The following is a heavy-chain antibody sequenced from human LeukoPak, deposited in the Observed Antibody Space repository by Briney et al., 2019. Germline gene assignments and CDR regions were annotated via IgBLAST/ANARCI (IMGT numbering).Heavy chain of an antibody. V-gene: IGHV4-59*11. D-gene: IGHD2-15*01. CDR2: VYYSGTT. J-gene: IGHJ3*02. Sequence: SEILSLTCTVSGGSMSSHYWSWIRQPPGKRLEWLGYVYYSGTTNYNPSLKSRVTISIDTSKNQFSLKLSSVTAADTAVYYCARSDTYCSGGSCSPNTFDALDIWGQGTMVAVSS. CDR3: ARSDTYCSGGSCSPNTFDALDI. CDR1: GGSMSSHY.